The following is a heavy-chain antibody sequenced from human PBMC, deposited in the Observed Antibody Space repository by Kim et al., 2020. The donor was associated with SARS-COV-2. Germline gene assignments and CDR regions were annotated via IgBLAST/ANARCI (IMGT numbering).Heavy chain of an antibody. CDR3: AKLFSSSWYKGFDP. J-gene: IGHJ5*02. V-gene: IGHV3-23*01. Sequence: AAPVQGRFTNSRDNSKTTVYLQMNSLRAEDTAVYYCAKLFSSSWYKGFDPWGQGTLVTVSS. D-gene: IGHD6-13*01.